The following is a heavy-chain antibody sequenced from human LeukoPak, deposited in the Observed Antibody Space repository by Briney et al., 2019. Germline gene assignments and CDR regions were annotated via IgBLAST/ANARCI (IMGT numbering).Heavy chain of an antibody. D-gene: IGHD1-26*01. J-gene: IGHJ5*02. CDR1: GYSISSGYY. Sequence: SETLSLTCTVSGYSISSGYYWGWIRQPPGKGLEWIGSIYHSGSTYYNPSLKSRVTISVDTSKNQFSLRLSSVTAADTAVYYCARDFWELRGEGYNWFNPWGQGTLVTVSS. V-gene: IGHV4-38-2*02. CDR3: ARDFWELRGEGYNWFNP. CDR2: IYHSGST.